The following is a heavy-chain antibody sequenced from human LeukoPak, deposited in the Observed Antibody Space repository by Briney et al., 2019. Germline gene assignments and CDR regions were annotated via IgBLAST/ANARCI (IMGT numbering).Heavy chain of an antibody. D-gene: IGHD3-10*01. CDR3: ARTMVRGVTPNTNFDC. J-gene: IGHJ4*02. V-gene: IGHV1-69*04. CDR2: IIPILGIA. CDR1: GGTFSSYA. Sequence: SVKVSCKASGGTFSSYAISWVRQAPGQGLEWMGRIIPILGIANYAQKFQGRVTITADKSTSTAYMELSSLRSEDTAVYYCARTMVRGVTPNTNFDCWGQGTLVTVSS.